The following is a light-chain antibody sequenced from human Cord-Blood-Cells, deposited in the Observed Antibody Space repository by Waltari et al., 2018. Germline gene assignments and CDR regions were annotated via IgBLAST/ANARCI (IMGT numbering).Light chain of an antibody. Sequence: QSALTQPASVSGSPGQSITISCTGTSSDVGRYNLVSWYQQHPGKAPKRRIYEGSKRPSGVSNRFSGSKSGNTAALTISGLQAEDEADYYCCSYAGSSTYVFGTGTKVTVL. CDR3: CSYAGSSTYV. J-gene: IGLJ1*01. CDR1: SSDVGRYNL. V-gene: IGLV2-23*01. CDR2: EGS.